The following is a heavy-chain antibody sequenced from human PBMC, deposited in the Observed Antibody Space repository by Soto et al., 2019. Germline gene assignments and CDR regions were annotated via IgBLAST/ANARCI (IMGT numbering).Heavy chain of an antibody. CDR2: TYYRSKWYN. Sequence: SQTLSLTCAISGDSVSSNSAAWNWIRQSPSRGLEWLGRTYYRSKWYNDYAVSVKSRITINPDTSKNQFSLKLSSVTAADTAVYYCARADDFWSGYSPGGFDPWGQGTLVTVSS. CDR3: ARADDFWSGYSPGGFDP. CDR1: GDSVSSNSAA. D-gene: IGHD3-3*01. V-gene: IGHV6-1*01. J-gene: IGHJ5*02.